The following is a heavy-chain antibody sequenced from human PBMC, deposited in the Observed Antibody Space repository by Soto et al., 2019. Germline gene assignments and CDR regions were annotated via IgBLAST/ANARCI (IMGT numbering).Heavy chain of an antibody. D-gene: IGHD3-10*01. CDR3: ARQYKSGSYDFAY. Sequence: EESLKISCKGSGYSFTDYWVGWVRQMPGKGLEWMGIIYPGDSDTRYSPSFQGQVTISADKSISTAYLQWSSLKASDTAMYYCARQYKSGSYDFAYWGQGTLVIVSS. J-gene: IGHJ4*02. CDR1: GYSFTDYW. V-gene: IGHV5-51*01. CDR2: IYPGDSDT.